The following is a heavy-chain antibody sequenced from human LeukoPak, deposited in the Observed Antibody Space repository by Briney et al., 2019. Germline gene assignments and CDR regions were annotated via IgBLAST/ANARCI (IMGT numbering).Heavy chain of an antibody. D-gene: IGHD3-3*01. Sequence: PSETLSLTCTVSGGSISSYYWSWIRQPPGKGLEWIGYIYYSGSTNYNPSLKSRVTISVDTSKNQFSLKLSSVTAADTAVYYCARVNSYYDFWSGPSGDFDLWGRGTLVTVSS. CDR2: IYYSGST. J-gene: IGHJ2*01. CDR3: ARVNSYYDFWSGPSGDFDL. V-gene: IGHV4-59*01. CDR1: GGSISSYY.